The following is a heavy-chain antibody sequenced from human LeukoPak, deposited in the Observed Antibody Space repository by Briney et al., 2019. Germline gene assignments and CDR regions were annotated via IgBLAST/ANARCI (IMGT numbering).Heavy chain of an antibody. V-gene: IGHV4-39*01. D-gene: IGHD4-17*01. Sequence: SETLSLTCTVSGGSLSSSSYYWGWLRQPPGTGLEWLGSIYYSGSTYYNPSLKSRVTISVDTSKNQFSLKLSSVTAADTAVYYCATYDKVDYGDYVGFDYWGQGTLVTVSS. CDR3: ATYDKVDYGDYVGFDY. CDR2: IYYSGST. CDR1: GGSLSSSSYY. J-gene: IGHJ4*02.